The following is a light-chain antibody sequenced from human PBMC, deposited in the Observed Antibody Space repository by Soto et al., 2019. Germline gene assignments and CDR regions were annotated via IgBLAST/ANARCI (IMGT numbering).Light chain of an antibody. CDR1: QSVSSTY. CDR3: QQYNNWPRT. J-gene: IGKJ1*01. CDR2: GAS. V-gene: IGKV3-20*01. Sequence: EIVLTQSPGPLSLSPGERATLSCRSSQSVSSTYLAWYQQKPGQPPSLLIYGASSRATGIPDRFSGSWSGTECTLTISSLQSEDVAVYYCQQYNNWPRTFGQGTKVDIK.